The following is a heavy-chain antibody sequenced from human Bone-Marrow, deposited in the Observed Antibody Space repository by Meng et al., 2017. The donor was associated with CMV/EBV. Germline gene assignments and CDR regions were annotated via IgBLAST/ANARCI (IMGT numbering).Heavy chain of an antibody. Sequence: ASVKVSCKASGYTFTSYGISWVRQAPGQGLEWMGWISAYNGNTNYAQKLQGRVTMTTDTSTSTAYMELRSLRSDDTAVYYWARDLGPWSSSSLLGDYCDQGTLVTVSS. D-gene: IGHD6-6*01. CDR1: GYTFTSYG. CDR3: ARDLGPWSSSSLLGDY. V-gene: IGHV1-18*01. CDR2: ISAYNGNT. J-gene: IGHJ4*02.